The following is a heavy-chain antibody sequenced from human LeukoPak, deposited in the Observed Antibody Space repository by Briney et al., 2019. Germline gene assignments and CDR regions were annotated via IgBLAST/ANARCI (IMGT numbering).Heavy chain of an antibody. J-gene: IGHJ6*03. D-gene: IGHD3-3*01. CDR3: AKDPHYDFWSQQDYYYMDV. V-gene: IGHV3-53*05. CDR1: GFTVSSKY. CDR2: LYSGGQA. Sequence: GGSLRLSCIASGFTVSSKYMSWVRQAPGKGLEWVSVLYSGGQAFYPDSVKGRFTISRDNSKNTLYLQMNSLRAEDTAVYYCAKDPHYDFWSQQDYYYMDVWGKGTTVTVSS.